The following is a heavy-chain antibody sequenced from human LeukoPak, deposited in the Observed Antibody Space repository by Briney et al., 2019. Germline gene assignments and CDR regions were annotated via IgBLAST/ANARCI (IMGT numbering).Heavy chain of an antibody. D-gene: IGHD3-22*01. V-gene: IGHV5-51*01. CDR2: IYPGDSDT. J-gene: IGHJ4*02. Sequence: GESLQISCKGSGYSFTSYWIGWVRQMPGKGLEWMGIIYPGDSDTRYSPSFQGQVTISADKSISTAYLQWSSLKASDTAMYYCARSHYYDSSGYWVYFDYWGQGTLVTVSS. CDR1: GYSFTSYW. CDR3: ARSHYYDSSGYWVYFDY.